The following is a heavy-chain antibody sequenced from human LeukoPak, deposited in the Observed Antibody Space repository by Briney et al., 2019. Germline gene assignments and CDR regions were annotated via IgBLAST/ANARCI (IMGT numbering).Heavy chain of an antibody. Sequence: GGSLRLSCAASGFTFSSYSMNWVRQAPGKGLEWVSSISSSSSYIYYADSVKGRFTISRDNAKNSLYLQMNSLRAEDTAVYCCARDMDSSGWYPYYYYGMDVWGQGTTVTVSS. CDR2: ISSSSSYI. CDR1: GFTFSSYS. CDR3: ARDMDSSGWYPYYYYGMDV. J-gene: IGHJ6*02. V-gene: IGHV3-21*01. D-gene: IGHD6-19*01.